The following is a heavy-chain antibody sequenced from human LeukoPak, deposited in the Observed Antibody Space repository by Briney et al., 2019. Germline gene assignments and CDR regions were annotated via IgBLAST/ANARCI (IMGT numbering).Heavy chain of an antibody. V-gene: IGHV3-23*01. CDR2: VTASGAGT. D-gene: IGHD6-19*01. CDR3: ANNGGVAVAGSFDN. Sequence: GGSLRLSCAASGFTFDSYAMTWVRQAPGKGLEWVSTVTASGAGTYFADSMKGRFTISRDNSKNTLYLQLNSLRAEDTAIYYCANNGGVAVAGSFDNWGQGTLVTVSS. CDR1: GFTFDSYA. J-gene: IGHJ4*02.